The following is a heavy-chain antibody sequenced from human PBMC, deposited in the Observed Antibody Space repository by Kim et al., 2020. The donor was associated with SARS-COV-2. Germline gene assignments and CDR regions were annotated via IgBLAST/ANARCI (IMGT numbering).Heavy chain of an antibody. V-gene: IGHV4-59*08. Sequence: NYHPSPKSRVTISVDTSKNQFSLKLSSVTAADTAVYYCARQGVGATLFDYWGQGTLVTVSS. J-gene: IGHJ4*02. D-gene: IGHD1-26*01. CDR3: ARQGVGATLFDY.